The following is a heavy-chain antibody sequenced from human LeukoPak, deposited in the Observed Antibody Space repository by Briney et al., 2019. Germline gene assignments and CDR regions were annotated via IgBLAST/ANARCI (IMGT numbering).Heavy chain of an antibody. CDR2: IWYDGSNK. CDR3: ARHRTGWYDH. D-gene: IGHD1-1*01. V-gene: IGHV3-33*01. CDR1: GFTFSSYG. Sequence: GGSLRLSCAASGFTFSSYGMHWVRQAPGKGLEGVAVIWYDGSNKYYADSVKGRFTISRDNSKNTLYLQMNSLRPADTAVYYCARHRTGWYDHWGQGTLVTVSS. J-gene: IGHJ5*02.